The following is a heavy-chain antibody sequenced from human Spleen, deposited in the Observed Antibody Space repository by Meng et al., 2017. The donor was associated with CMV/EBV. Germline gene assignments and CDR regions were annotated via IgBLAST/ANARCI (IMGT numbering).Heavy chain of an antibody. J-gene: IGHJ4*02. Sequence: SETLSLTCTVSGGSISSYYWSWIRQPAGKGLEWIGRIYTSGSTNYNPSLKSRVTMSVDTSKNQFSLKLSSVTAADTAVYYCARGGRYYYGSGSALDYWGQGTLVTVSS. CDR3: ARGGRYYYGSGSALDY. V-gene: IGHV4-4*07. CDR2: IYTSGST. CDR1: GGSISSYY. D-gene: IGHD3-10*01.